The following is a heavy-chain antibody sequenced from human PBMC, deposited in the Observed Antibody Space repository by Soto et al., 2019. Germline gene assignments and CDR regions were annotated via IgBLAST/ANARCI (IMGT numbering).Heavy chain of an antibody. CDR3: ARDQTGITTAGGGRIDH. CDR1: GFTFSTHA. D-gene: IGHD6-13*01. V-gene: IGHV3-30-3*01. Sequence: QVQLVESGGGVVQPGRSLRLSCAASGFTFSTHAMLWVRQAPGKGLECVAIVSFDGSNKYYADSVKGRFTISRDNSKNTLYLQVSGLTAEVTAFYFCARDQTGITTAGGGRIDHWGQGILVTVSS. J-gene: IGHJ4*02. CDR2: VSFDGSNK.